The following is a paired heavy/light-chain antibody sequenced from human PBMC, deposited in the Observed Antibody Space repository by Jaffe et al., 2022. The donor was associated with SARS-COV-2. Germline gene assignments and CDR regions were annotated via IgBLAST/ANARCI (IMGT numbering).Light chain of an antibody. Sequence: EIVLTQSPDTLSLSPGERGTLSCRASQSVSRNYLAWFQQKPGQVPRLLIYAASTRATGIPDRFSGSGSGTDFTLTISGLEPEDFAVYYCQQYGGSPLTFGQGTKLEIK. CDR2: AAS. CDR1: QSVSRNY. J-gene: IGKJ2*01. CDR3: QQYGGSPLT. V-gene: IGKV3-20*01.
Heavy chain of an antibody. CDR2: VYHSGLT. D-gene: IGHD3-22*01. Sequence: QVQLQESGPGLVKPSGTLSLTCAVSGDFITSTNWWNWVRQPPGKGLEWVGEVYHSGLTNYNPSLKSRVTFSVDKSKNRFSLTLSSVTAADTAVYYCARADYDSGVGVDFWGQGILVTVSS. V-gene: IGHV4-4*02. CDR1: GDFITSTNW. CDR3: ARADYDSGVGVDF. J-gene: IGHJ4*02.